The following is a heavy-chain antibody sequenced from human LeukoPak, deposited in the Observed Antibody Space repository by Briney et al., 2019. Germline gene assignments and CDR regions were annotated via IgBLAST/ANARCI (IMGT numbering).Heavy chain of an antibody. CDR1: GFIFSSYS. D-gene: IGHD3-10*01. CDR3: ARDGWFGDYNWFDP. Sequence: PGGSLRLSCAASGFIFSSYSMNWVRQAPGKGLEWISYISSASNTIYYADSVKGRFTISRDNAKNSVYLQMNSLRAEDTAMYYCARDGWFGDYNWFDPWGQGTLVTVSS. V-gene: IGHV3-48*01. J-gene: IGHJ5*02. CDR2: ISSASNTI.